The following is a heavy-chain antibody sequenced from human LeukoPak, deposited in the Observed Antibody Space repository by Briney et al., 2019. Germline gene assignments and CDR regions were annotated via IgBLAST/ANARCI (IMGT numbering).Heavy chain of an antibody. CDR2: IIPILGIA. CDR1: GGTFSSYT. CDR3: ARDLEVSNWDIVVVPAAINYYYYGMDV. D-gene: IGHD2-2*01. J-gene: IGHJ6*02. Sequence: SVKVSCKASGGTFSSYTISWVRQAPGQGLEWMGRIIPILGIANYAQKFQGRVTITADKSTSTAYMELSSLRSEDTAVYYCARDLEVSNWDIVVVPAAINYYYYGMDVWGQGTAVTVSS. V-gene: IGHV1-69*04.